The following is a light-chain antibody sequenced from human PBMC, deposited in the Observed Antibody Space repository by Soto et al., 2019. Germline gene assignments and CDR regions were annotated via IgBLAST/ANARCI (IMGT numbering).Light chain of an antibody. V-gene: IGLV2-11*01. CDR1: SSDVGGYNY. J-gene: IGLJ1*01. Sequence: QSALTQPRSVSGSPGQSVTISCTGTSSDVGGYNYVSWYQQHPGRAPKVMIYDVSKRPSGVPDRFSGSKSGNTASLTISGLQAEDEADYYCCSYAGTYTSYVFGTGTKLTVL. CDR2: DVS. CDR3: CSYAGTYTSYV.